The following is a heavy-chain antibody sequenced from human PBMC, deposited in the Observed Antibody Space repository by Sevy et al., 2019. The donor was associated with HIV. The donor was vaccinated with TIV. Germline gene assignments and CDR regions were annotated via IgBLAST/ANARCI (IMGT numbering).Heavy chain of an antibody. CDR1: GFTVSSNY. CDR2: IYSGDST. Sequence: GGSLRLSCAASGFTVSSNYMNWVRQAPGKGLEWVSVIYSGDSTYYADSVKGRFTISRDNSKNTLYLQMNSPTVEDTAVYYCAREGSGSHFDYWGQGTLVTVSS. J-gene: IGHJ4*02. CDR3: AREGSGSHFDY. V-gene: IGHV3-53*01. D-gene: IGHD2-15*01.